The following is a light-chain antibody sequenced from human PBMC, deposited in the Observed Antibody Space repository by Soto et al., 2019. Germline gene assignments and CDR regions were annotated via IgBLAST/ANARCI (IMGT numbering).Light chain of an antibody. V-gene: IGKV1-5*01. J-gene: IGKJ1*01. CDR3: KQYNSYSET. Sequence: DIQMTQSPSTLSAYVGDRVTITCRASQSISSWLAWYQQKPGKAPKLLIYDASSLESGVPSRFSGSGSRTEFTLTISSLQPEDCARYYCKQYNSYSETFGQGTKVDI. CDR2: DAS. CDR1: QSISSW.